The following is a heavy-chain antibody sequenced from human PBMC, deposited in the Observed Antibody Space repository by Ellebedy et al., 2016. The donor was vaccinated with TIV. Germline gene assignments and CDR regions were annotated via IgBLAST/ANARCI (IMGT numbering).Heavy chain of an antibody. J-gene: IGHJ6*02. CDR2: IYHSGTT. D-gene: IGHD6-13*01. CDR1: GGSIRNYY. V-gene: IGHV4-59*01. CDR3: ARNIGAAGPVSVTFVGGMDV. Sequence: SETLSLTCTVSGGSIRNYYWSWIRQPPGKGLEWIGCIYHSGTTNYNPSLKSRVTMSVDMSKNQFSLKLSSVTAADTALYFCARNIGAAGPVSVTFVGGMDVWGQGTTVTVS.